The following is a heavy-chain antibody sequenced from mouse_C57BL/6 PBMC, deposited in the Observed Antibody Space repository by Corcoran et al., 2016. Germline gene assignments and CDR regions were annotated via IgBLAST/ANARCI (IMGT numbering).Heavy chain of an antibody. CDR1: GYTFTTYG. Sequence: QIQLVQSGPELKKPGETVKISCKASGYTFTTYGMSWVKQAPGKGLKWMGWINTYSGVPTYADDFKGRFAFSLVTSASTAYLQINNLKNEDTATYFCARGAMDYWGQGTSVTVSS. CDR3: ARGAMDY. J-gene: IGHJ4*01. CDR2: INTYSGVP. V-gene: IGHV9-3*01.